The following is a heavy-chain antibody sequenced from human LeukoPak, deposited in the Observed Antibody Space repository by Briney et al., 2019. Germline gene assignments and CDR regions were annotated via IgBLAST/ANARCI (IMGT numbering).Heavy chain of an antibody. Sequence: SETLSLTCAVYGGSFSAYYWGWIRQPPGKGPEWIGEITHSGTTNYNPSLKSRVTISVDTSKNQFSLKLSSVTAADTAVYYCAHTESILTSNSPSDVWGQGTTVTVSS. V-gene: IGHV4-34*01. J-gene: IGHJ6*02. D-gene: IGHD3-9*01. CDR3: AHTESILTSNSPSDV. CDR1: GGSFSAYY. CDR2: ITHSGTT.